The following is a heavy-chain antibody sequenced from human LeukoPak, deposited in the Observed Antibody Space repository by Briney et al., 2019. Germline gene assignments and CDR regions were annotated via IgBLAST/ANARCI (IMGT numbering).Heavy chain of an antibody. D-gene: IGHD5-24*01. J-gene: IGHJ4*02. V-gene: IGHV3-30*18. CDR3: AKEMATITGVFDY. CDR2: ISYDGSNK. Sequence: ERSLRLSCAASGFTFSSYGMHWVRQAPGKGLEWVAVISYDGSNKYYADSVKGRFTISRDNSKNTLHLQMNSLRAEDTAVYYCAKEMATITGVFDYWGQGTLVTVSS. CDR1: GFTFSSYG.